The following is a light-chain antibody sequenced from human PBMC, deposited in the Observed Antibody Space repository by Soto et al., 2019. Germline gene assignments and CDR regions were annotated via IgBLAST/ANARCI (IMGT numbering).Light chain of an antibody. J-gene: IGLJ2*01. CDR1: SSNIGALYD. CDR2: DNN. V-gene: IGLV1-40*01. CDR3: QSYDNSLSGHVV. Sequence: QSVLTQPPSVSGAPGQRGTISCTGSSSNIGALYDVNWYQQLPGTAPKLLIYDNNNRPSGVPDRFSGSNSGTSASLAITGLQAEDEADYYCQSYDNSLSGHVVFGGGTKVTVL.